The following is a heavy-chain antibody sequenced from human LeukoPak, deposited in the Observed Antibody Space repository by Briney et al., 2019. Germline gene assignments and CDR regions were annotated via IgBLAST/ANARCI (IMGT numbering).Heavy chain of an antibody. Sequence: GGSLRLSCAASGFTFSSCGFNWVRQAPGKGLEWVSSIGPTGTDRYYADSVRGRFTISRDNANNSMYLQMDSLRDEDTAVYYCATETIRRHYDSWGQGTLLTVSS. J-gene: IGHJ4*02. CDR2: IGPTGTDR. CDR3: ATETIRRHYDS. D-gene: IGHD1-14*01. V-gene: IGHV3-21*01. CDR1: GFTFSSCG.